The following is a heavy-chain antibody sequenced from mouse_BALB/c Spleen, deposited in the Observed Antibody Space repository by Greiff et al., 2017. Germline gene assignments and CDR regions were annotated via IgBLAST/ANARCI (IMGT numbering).Heavy chain of an antibody. CDR2: ISSGGGST. CDR1: GFAFSSYD. V-gene: IGHV5-12-1*01. J-gene: IGHJ2*01. CDR3: ARSYYYGSLDY. Sequence: EVQLVESGGGLVKPGGSLKLSCAASGFAFSSYDMSWVRQTPEKRLEWVAYISSGGGSTYYPDTVKGRFTISRDNAKNTLYLQMSSLKSEDTAMYYCARSYYYGSLDYWGQGTTLTVSS. D-gene: IGHD1-1*01.